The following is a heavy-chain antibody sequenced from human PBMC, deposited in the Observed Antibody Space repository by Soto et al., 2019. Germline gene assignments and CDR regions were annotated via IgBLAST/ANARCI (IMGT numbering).Heavy chain of an antibody. D-gene: IGHD5-18*01. Sequence: EVQLEESGGALVQPGRSLRLSCAASGFTFDDYAMHWVRQVGKGLEWVSSISWNSGNIGYADSVKGRFTTSRDNAKNSLYLQMNSLRPEDTALYYCVRSKGGYSYGTPFDYWGQGTLVTVSS. CDR3: VRSKGGYSYGTPFDY. CDR1: GFTFDDYA. J-gene: IGHJ4*02. CDR2: ISWNSGNI. V-gene: IGHV3-9*01.